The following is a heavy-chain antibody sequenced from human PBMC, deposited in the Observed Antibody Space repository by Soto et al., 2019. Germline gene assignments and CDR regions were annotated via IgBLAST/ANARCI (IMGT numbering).Heavy chain of an antibody. J-gene: IGHJ4*02. CDR1: GFTFSDYN. D-gene: IGHD1-1*01. CDR2: ITAGSSHT. Sequence: PGGSLRLSCAASGFTFSDYNMGWIRQSPGKGLEWVSYITAGSSHTNYADSVKGRLTISRDNAKNTLYLQMNSLRTEDTAMYYCAKEGPITNWYFDYWGQGTLVTVSS. V-gene: IGHV3-11*06. CDR3: AKEGPITNWYFDY.